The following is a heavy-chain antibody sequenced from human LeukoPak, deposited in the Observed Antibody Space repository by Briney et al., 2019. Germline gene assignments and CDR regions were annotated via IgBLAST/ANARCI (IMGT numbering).Heavy chain of an antibody. Sequence: GASVKVSCKASGGTFSSYAISWVRQAPGQGLEWMGGIIPIFGTANYAQKFQGRVTITADESTSTAYMELSSLRSEDTAVYYCAGRQYITMVRGVPTFYYYYMDVWGKGTTVTISS. J-gene: IGHJ6*03. CDR3: AGRQYITMVRGVPTFYYYYMDV. V-gene: IGHV1-69*01. CDR2: IIPIFGTA. CDR1: GGTFSSYA. D-gene: IGHD3-10*01.